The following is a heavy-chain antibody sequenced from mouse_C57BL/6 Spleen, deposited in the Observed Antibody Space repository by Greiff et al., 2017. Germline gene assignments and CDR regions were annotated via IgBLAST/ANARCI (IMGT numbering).Heavy chain of an antibody. V-gene: IGHV1-69*01. CDR2: IDPSDSYT. CDR3: ARVGYYGSSPYFDV. J-gene: IGHJ1*03. CDR1: GYTFTSYW. D-gene: IGHD1-1*01. Sequence: QVQLQQPGAELVMPGASVKLSCKASGYTFTSYWMHWVKQRPGQGLEWIGEIDPSDSYTNYNPTVKGKSTLTVDKASSTAYMQLSSLTSEDSAVYYCARVGYYGSSPYFDVWGTGTTVTVSS.